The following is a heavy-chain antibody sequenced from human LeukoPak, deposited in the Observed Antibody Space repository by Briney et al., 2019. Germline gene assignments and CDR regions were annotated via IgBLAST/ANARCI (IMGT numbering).Heavy chain of an antibody. CDR1: EFPFISYT. V-gene: IGHV3-30-3*01. Sequence: PGRSLRLSCAASEFPFISYTMHWVRQAPGKGLEWVALISYDGSNKYYADSVKGRFTISRDNSKNTLFLQTNSLRAEDTAMYYCARDWRAFCGGDCFGFFDYWGQGTLVTVSS. CDR2: ISYDGSNK. D-gene: IGHD2-21*02. J-gene: IGHJ4*02. CDR3: ARDWRAFCGGDCFGFFDY.